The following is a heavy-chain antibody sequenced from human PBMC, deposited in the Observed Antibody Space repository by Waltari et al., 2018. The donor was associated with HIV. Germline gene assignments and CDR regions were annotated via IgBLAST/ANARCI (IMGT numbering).Heavy chain of an antibody. Sequence: EEKLVESGGALAQPGRTLRLSCAASGFKFGDFGMHWVRQVPGQGLRGVGGTSWIGVNIAYADSVRGRFMSARDNGRKLVHLEMKRLRHEDTAVYYCTRRGGGRGLIQWYYYSGMDVWGQGTTVTVSS. CDR1: GFKFGDFG. CDR2: TSWIGVNI. CDR3: TRRGGGRGLIQWYYYSGMDV. J-gene: IGHJ6*02. V-gene: IGHV3-9*01. D-gene: IGHD3-16*01.